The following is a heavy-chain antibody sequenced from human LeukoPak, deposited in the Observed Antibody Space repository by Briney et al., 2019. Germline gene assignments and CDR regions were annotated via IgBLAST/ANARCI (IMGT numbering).Heavy chain of an antibody. J-gene: IGHJ4*02. CDR1: GFTFSSYA. V-gene: IGHV3-23*01. CDR3: AKVSNYYYGSGSYIDY. D-gene: IGHD3-10*01. CDR2: ISGSGGST. Sequence: GGSLRLSCAAPGFTFSSYAMSWVRQAPGKGLEWVSAISGSGGSTYYADSVKGRFTISRDNSKNTLYLQMNSLRAEDTAVYYCAKVSNYYYGSGSYIDYWGQGTLVTVSS.